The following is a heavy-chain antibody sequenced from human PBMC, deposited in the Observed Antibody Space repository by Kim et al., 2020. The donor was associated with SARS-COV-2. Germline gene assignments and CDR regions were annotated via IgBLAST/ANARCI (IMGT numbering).Heavy chain of an antibody. Sequence: GGSLRLSCAASGFTFSSYWMHWVRQAPGKGLVWVSRINSDGSSTSYADSVKGRFTISRDNAKNTLYLQMNSLRAEDTAVYYCARARYYDYVWGHSSFDYWGQGTLVTVSS. J-gene: IGHJ4*02. CDR3: ARARYYDYVWGHSSFDY. CDR2: INSDGSST. D-gene: IGHD3-16*01. V-gene: IGHV3-74*01. CDR1: GFTFSSYW.